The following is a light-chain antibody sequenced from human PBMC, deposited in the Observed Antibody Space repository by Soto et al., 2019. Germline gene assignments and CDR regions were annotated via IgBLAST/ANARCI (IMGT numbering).Light chain of an antibody. CDR1: QSVSNN. CDR2: GAS. CDR3: HQYNNWPQT. V-gene: IGKV3-15*01. Sequence: EMVMTQSPATLSVSPGERATLSCRASQSVSNNLAWYQQKPGQAPRLLIYGASTRATGIPARFSGSGSVTEFTLTISSLQSEDFAVYYCHQYNNWPQTFGQGTKVEIK. J-gene: IGKJ1*01.